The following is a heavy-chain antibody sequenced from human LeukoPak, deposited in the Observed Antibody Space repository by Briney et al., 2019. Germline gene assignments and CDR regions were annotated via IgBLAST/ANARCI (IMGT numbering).Heavy chain of an antibody. Sequence: ASVKVSCKASGGTFSSYGISWVRQAPGQGLEWMGWISAYNGNTNYAQKLQGRVTMTTDTSTSTAYMELRSLRSDDTAVYYCARDQEAYYYDSSGYSPFGYWGQGTLVTVSS. J-gene: IGHJ4*02. CDR1: GGTFSSYG. CDR2: ISAYNGNT. V-gene: IGHV1-18*01. CDR3: ARDQEAYYYDSSGYSPFGY. D-gene: IGHD3-22*01.